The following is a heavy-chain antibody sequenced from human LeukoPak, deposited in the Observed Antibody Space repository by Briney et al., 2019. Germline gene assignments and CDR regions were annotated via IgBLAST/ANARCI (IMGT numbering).Heavy chain of an antibody. Sequence: GGSLRLSCVASGLSVSSNYMSWVRQAPGKGLEWVSVIYRDGSSYYAESVKGRFTISRDNSKNTLYIQMNSLRAEDTAVYYCARSFYGILIGYYQYFDYWGQGTLVTVSS. D-gene: IGHD3-9*01. CDR3: ARSFYGILIGYYQYFDY. V-gene: IGHV3-66*01. CDR2: IYRDGSS. CDR1: GLSVSSNY. J-gene: IGHJ4*02.